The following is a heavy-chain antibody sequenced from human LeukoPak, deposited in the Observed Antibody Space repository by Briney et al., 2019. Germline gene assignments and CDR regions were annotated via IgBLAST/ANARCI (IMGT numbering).Heavy chain of an antibody. CDR2: IYYSGST. D-gene: IGHD2/OR15-2a*01. J-gene: IGHJ5*02. CDR1: GGSISSSSYY. V-gene: IGHV4-39*07. CDR3: ASLCPGGLMYNWFDP. Sequence: SETLSLTCTVSGGSISSSSYYWGWIRQPPGKGLEWIGSIYYSGSTYYNPSLKSRVTISVDTSKNQFSLKLSSVTAADTAVYYCASLCPGGLMYNWFDPWGQGTLVTVSS.